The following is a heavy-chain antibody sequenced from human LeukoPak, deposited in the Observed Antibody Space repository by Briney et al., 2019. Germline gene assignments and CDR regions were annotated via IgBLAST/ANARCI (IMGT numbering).Heavy chain of an antibody. CDR3: ASSSSSWAPFDY. D-gene: IGHD6-13*01. CDR2: IYYSGST. Sequence: SQTLSLTCTVSGGSISSGDYYWSWIRQPPGKGLEWIGYIYYSGSTYYNPSLKSRVTISVDTSKNQFSPKLSSVTAADTAVYYCASSSSSWAPFDYWGQGTLVTVSS. J-gene: IGHJ4*02. V-gene: IGHV4-30-4*01. CDR1: GGSISSGDYY.